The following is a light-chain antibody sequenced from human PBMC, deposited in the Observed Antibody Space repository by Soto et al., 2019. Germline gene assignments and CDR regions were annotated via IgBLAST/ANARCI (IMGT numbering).Light chain of an antibody. V-gene: IGKV3-15*01. CDR2: GAS. CDR1: QTISSN. J-gene: IGKJ2*01. CDR3: QQYHNWPPQYT. Sequence: EIVMTQSPATLSVSPGERASLSCRASQTISSNLAWYQQKPGQAPRLLIHGASTRATGVPARFSGSGSGTDFTLTITSLQSEDFAVYYCQQYHNWPPQYTFGQGTQLQI.